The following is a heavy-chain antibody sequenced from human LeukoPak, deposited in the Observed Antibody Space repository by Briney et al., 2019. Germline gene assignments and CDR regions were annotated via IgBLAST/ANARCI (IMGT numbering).Heavy chain of an antibody. Sequence: ASVKVSCKASGYTFTSYGISWVRQAPGQGLEWMGWISAYNGNTNYAQKLQGRVTMTTDTSTSTAYMELRSLRSDDTAVYYCARDRRYYVPYYFDYWGQGTLVTASS. J-gene: IGHJ4*02. V-gene: IGHV1-18*01. D-gene: IGHD3-10*02. CDR2: ISAYNGNT. CDR1: GYTFTSYG. CDR3: ARDRRYYVPYYFDY.